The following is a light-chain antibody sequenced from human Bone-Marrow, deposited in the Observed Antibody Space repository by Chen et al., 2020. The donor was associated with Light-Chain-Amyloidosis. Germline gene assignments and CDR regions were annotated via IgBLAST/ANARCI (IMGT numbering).Light chain of an antibody. V-gene: IGLV1-44*01. Sequence: QSVLTQPPSPPGTPVQRVTISCSGGSSNIGSNAVNCYQQLPATATKLLIYDNNHRPSGVPDRFSGSKSGTSAYLAIRGLQSEDEADYYCAPWDDSLNGYVFGSGTKVTVL. J-gene: IGLJ1*01. CDR3: APWDDSLNGYV. CDR1: SSNIGSNA. CDR2: DNN.